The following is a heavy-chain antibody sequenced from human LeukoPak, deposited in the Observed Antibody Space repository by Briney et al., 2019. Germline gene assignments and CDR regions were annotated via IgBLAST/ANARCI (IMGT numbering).Heavy chain of an antibody. J-gene: IGHJ4*02. CDR1: GFTFSSYA. D-gene: IGHD3-3*01. CDR2: ISGSGGST. CDR3: AKVDDFWSGYSPADY. Sequence: GGSLRPSCAASGFTFSSYAMSWVRQAPGKGLEWVSAISGSGGSTYYADSVKGRFTISRDNSKNTLYLQMNSLRAEDTAVYYCAKVDDFWSGYSPADYWGQGTLVTVSS. V-gene: IGHV3-23*01.